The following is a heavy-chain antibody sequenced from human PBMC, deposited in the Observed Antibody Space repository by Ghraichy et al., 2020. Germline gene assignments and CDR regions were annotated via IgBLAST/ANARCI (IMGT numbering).Heavy chain of an antibody. CDR3: ARDHNGLEV. CDR2: IFHDGAT. V-gene: IGHV3-66*01. Sequence: GGSLRLSCAASGFTVTNSYLNWVRQAPGKGLDWVSTIFHDGATYYADSVRGRFTISRDNSKNMLYLQMNSLRGEDTAVYRCARDHNGLEVWGQGTTVTVSS. CDR1: GFTVTNSY. J-gene: IGHJ6*02.